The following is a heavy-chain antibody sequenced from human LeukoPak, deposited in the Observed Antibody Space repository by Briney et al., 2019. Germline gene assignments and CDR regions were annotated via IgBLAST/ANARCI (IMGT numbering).Heavy chain of an antibody. Sequence: GGSLRLSCAASGFPFSSYAMHWVRQAPGKGLEWVAVISYDGSNKYYADSVKGRFTISRDNSKNTLYLQMNSLRAEDTAVYYCATRRFDPWGQGTLVTVSS. CDR1: GFPFSSYA. CDR3: ATRRFDP. V-gene: IGHV3-30*04. CDR2: ISYDGSNK. J-gene: IGHJ5*02.